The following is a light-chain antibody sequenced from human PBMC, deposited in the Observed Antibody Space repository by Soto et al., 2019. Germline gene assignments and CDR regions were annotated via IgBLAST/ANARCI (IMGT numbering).Light chain of an antibody. Sequence: EIVLSQSPATLSLSPGERVTLSCRASQSVGSYLAWYQHIPGQAPRLLIYDASKRATGIPARFSGSGSGTDFTLTISSLEPEDFAVYYCQQRSNWPPTWTFGQGTKVEVK. CDR3: QQRSNWPPTWT. J-gene: IGKJ1*01. V-gene: IGKV3-11*01. CDR1: QSVGSY. CDR2: DAS.